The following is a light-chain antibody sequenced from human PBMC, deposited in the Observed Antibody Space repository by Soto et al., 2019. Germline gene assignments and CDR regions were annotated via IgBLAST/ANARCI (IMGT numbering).Light chain of an antibody. Sequence: QSVLTQSSSASASLGSSVKLTCTLSSRHSTYTIAWHQQQPGKAPRYLMKIERSGSYNKGSGVPDRFSGSSSGADRYLTISNLQSEDEADYYCETWDSNTHTVFGGGTQLTVL. V-gene: IGLV4-60*03. J-gene: IGLJ7*01. CDR1: SRHSTYT. CDR2: IERSGSY. CDR3: ETWDSNTHTV.